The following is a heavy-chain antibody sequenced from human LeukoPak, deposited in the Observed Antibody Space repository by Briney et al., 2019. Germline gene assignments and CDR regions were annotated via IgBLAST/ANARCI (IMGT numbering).Heavy chain of an antibody. V-gene: IGHV4-34*01. CDR2: INHSGST. CDR3: ARQAAPEVVIKGLNWFDP. D-gene: IGHD3-22*01. Sequence: SETLSLTCAVYGGSFSGYYWSWIRQPPGKGLEWIGEINHSGSTNYNPSLKSRVTLSVDTSKNQFSLKLSSVTAADTAVYYCARQAAPEVVIKGLNWFDPWGQGTLVTVSS. J-gene: IGHJ5*02. CDR1: GGSFSGYY.